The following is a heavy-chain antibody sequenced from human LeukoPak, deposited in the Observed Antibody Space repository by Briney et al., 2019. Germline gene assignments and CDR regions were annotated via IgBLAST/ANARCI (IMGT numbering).Heavy chain of an antibody. CDR1: GYTFTGYY. V-gene: IGHV1-2*02. D-gene: IGHD3-3*01. CDR3: ARDSTIFGGGYYYYYMDV. CDR2: INPNSGGT. J-gene: IGHJ6*03. Sequence: ASEKVSCKASGYTFTGYYMHWVRQAPGQGLEWMGWINPNSGGTNYAQKFQGRVTMTRDTSISTAYMELSRLRSDDTAVYYCARDSTIFGGGYYYYYMDVWGKGTTVTVSS.